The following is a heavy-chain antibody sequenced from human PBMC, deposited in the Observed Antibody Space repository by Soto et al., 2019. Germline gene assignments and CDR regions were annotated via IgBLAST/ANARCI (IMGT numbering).Heavy chain of an antibody. CDR3: ARDWTGGNRVDYYAMDV. CDR2: IIPIFGTA. Sequence: QVQLVQSGAEVKKPGSSVKVSCKASGGTFSSYAISWVRQAPGQGLEWMGGIIPIFGTANYAQKFQGRVTITADESTRTAYMELSSLRSEDTAVYYCARDWTGGNRVDYYAMDVWGQGTTVTVSS. D-gene: IGHD2-8*02. J-gene: IGHJ6*02. CDR1: GGTFSSYA. V-gene: IGHV1-69*12.